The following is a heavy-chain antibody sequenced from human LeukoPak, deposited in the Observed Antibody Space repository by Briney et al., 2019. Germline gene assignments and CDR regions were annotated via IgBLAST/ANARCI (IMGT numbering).Heavy chain of an antibody. CDR2: IYHSGST. V-gene: IGHV4-38-2*01. CDR3: ARRGDGGYNSGFDY. Sequence: SETLSLTCAVSGYSISSGYYWGWIRQPPGKGVEWIGSIYHSGSTYYNPSLKSRVTISVDTSKNQFSLKLSSVTAADTAVYYCARRGDGGYNSGFDYWGQGTLVTVSS. CDR1: GYSISSGYY. J-gene: IGHJ4*02. D-gene: IGHD5-24*01.